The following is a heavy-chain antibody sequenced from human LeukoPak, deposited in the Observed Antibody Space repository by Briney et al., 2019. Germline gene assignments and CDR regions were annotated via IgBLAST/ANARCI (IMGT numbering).Heavy chain of an antibody. D-gene: IGHD3-3*01. CDR3: ARALSRPYDFWSGYWYYFDY. Sequence: SETLSLTCAVYGGSFSGYYWSWIRQPPGKGLEWIGSIYYSGSTYYNPSLKSRVTISVDTSKNQFSLKLSSVTAADTAVYYCARALSRPYDFWSGYWYYFDYWGQGTLVTVSS. CDR1: GGSFSGYY. CDR2: IYYSGST. J-gene: IGHJ4*02. V-gene: IGHV4-34*01.